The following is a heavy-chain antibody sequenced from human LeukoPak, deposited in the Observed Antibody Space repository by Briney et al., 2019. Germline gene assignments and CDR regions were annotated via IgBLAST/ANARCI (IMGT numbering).Heavy chain of an antibody. D-gene: IGHD4-17*01. CDR3: ARARWTSTVTTYYLDY. V-gene: IGHV1-3*01. CDR2: INAGNGKT. CDR1: GYTFTSYA. Sequence: ASVKVSCKASGYTFTSYAIQWVRQAPGQRLGWMGWINAGNGKTKYSQEFQGRVTITRDTSATTGYMELSSLRSGDTAVYYCARARWTSTVTTYYLDYWGQGTLVTVSS. J-gene: IGHJ4*02.